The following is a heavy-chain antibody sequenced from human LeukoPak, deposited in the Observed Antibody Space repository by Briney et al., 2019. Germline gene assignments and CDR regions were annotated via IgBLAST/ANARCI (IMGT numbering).Heavy chain of an antibody. D-gene: IGHD5-24*01. CDR1: GYSISSGYY. V-gene: IGHV4-38-2*02. CDR3: ACRDGYGFDY. J-gene: IGHJ4*02. CDR2: IYHSGST. Sequence: SETLSLTCTVSGYSISSGYYWGWIRQPPGKGLEWIGSIYHSGSTYYNPSLKSRVTISVDTSKNQFSLKLSSVTAADTAVYYCACRDGYGFDYWGQGTLVTVSS.